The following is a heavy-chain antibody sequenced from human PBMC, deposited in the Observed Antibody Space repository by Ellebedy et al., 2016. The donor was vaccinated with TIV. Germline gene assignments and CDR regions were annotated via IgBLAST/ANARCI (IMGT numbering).Heavy chain of an antibody. D-gene: IGHD2-21*02. V-gene: IGHV3-7*03. J-gene: IGHJ4*02. Sequence: PGGSLRLSCAASGFIFSGSWMTWVRQAPGKGLEWVANINQDGSDEYYVDSVTGRFTISRDNAKNSLYLQMNSLRAEDTAMYYCARDVAPVGQVTFDCWGQGTLVTVSS. CDR2: INQDGSDE. CDR3: ARDVAPVGQVTFDC. CDR1: GFIFSGSW.